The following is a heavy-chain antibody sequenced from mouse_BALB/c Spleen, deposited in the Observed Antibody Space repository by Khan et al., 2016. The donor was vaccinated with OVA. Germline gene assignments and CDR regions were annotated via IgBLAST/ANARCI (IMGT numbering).Heavy chain of an antibody. CDR2: INPYNGGT. CDR3: ARGNWQSYYFDY. V-gene: IGHV1S136*01. D-gene: IGHD4-1*01. Sequence: IQLVQSGPELVKSGASVKMSCKASGYTFTNYVLHWVKQKPGQGLEWIGYINPYNGGTKYNEKFKGKATLASDKSSITAYMELSSLTSEDSAVYYCARGNWQSYYFDYWGQGTTLTLSS. CDR1: GYTFTNYV. J-gene: IGHJ2*01.